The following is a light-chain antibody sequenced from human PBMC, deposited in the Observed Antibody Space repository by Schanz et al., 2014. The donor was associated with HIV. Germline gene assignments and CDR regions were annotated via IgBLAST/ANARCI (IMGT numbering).Light chain of an antibody. CDR2: NTY. Sequence: QSVLTQPPSTSGTPGQRVTMSCSGSNSNFRSNAVNWYQHLPGTAPKLLIYNTYHRPSGVPDRFSGSESGTSASLAISGLQSEDEADYYCGTWDDSLNGWVFGGGTKLTVL. CDR1: NSNFRSNA. V-gene: IGLV1-44*01. J-gene: IGLJ3*02. CDR3: GTWDDSLNGWV.